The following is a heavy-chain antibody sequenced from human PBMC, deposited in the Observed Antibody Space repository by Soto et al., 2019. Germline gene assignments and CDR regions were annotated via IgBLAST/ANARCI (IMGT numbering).Heavy chain of an antibody. CDR1: GFSLSTNGVG. V-gene: IGHV2-5*02. CDR3: AHSFQLRIFDF. Sequence: QITLKEFGPTLVKPTQPLTLARDFSGFSLSTNGVGVGWIRQPPGKALEWLALIYWDDDKRYSPSLKDRLSITKDTSKNQVVLTMTNLDPVDTATYYCAHSFQLRIFDFWGPGTLVTVSS. CDR2: IYWDDDK. D-gene: IGHD3-10*01. J-gene: IGHJ4*02.